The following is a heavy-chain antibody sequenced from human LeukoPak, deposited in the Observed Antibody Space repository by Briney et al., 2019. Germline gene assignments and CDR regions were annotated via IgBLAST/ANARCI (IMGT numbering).Heavy chain of an antibody. CDR1: LFTFSSYW. J-gene: IGHJ4*02. D-gene: IGHD1-1*01. V-gene: IGHV3-7*01. Sequence: GGSLRLSCAASLFTFSSYWMSWVRQSPGKGLEGVANINPDGSEKYYVDSMKDRFNLSRDNAKNSLYLQMNRLRAEDTAVYFCARDDGLRTVDYWGQGTPVTVSS. CDR3: ARDDGLRTVDY. CDR2: INPDGSEK.